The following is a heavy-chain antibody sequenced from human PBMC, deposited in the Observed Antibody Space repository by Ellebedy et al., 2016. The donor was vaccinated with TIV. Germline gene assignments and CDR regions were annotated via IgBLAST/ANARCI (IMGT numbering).Heavy chain of an antibody. CDR1: GFTFSNFC. V-gene: IGHV3-33*01. CDR2: IWYDGSNK. CDR3: ARRGHDYALDY. J-gene: IGHJ4*02. Sequence: PGGSLRLSCAASGFTFSNFCMHWVRRAPGKGLEWVAIIWYDGSNKYYADSVKGRFTISRDSSKNTVYLRMSSLRAEDTAVYYCARRGHDYALDYWGQGTLVTVSS. D-gene: IGHD4-17*01.